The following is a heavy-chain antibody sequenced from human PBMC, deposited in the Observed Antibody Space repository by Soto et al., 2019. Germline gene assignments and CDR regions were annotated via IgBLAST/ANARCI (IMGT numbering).Heavy chain of an antibody. J-gene: IGHJ4*02. CDR3: AKDRRAGGNSAFYFDF. CDR2: ISATGGGT. Sequence: GGSLRLSCAASGFKFSNYAMSWARQAPGKGLEWVSLISATGGGTYYADSVKGRFTISRDNSHNTLYLQVHSLTAEDTAVYYCAKDRRAGGNSAFYFDFWGQGAQVTVSS. V-gene: IGHV3-23*01. D-gene: IGHD3-16*01. CDR1: GFKFSNYA.